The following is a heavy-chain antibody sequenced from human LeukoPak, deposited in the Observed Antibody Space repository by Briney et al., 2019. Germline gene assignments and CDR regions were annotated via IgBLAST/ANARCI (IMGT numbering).Heavy chain of an antibody. J-gene: IGHJ4*02. Sequence: GGSLRLSCAASGFTFSSYGMHWVRQAPGKGLEWVAFIRYDGSNKYYADSVKGRFTISRDNSKNTLYLQMNSLRAEDTAVYYCAKDYFPGYYDSSGYYGSVMDYWGQGTLVTVSS. CDR3: AKDYFPGYYDSSGYYGSVMDY. CDR2: IRYDGSNK. V-gene: IGHV3-30*02. CDR1: GFTFSSYG. D-gene: IGHD3-22*01.